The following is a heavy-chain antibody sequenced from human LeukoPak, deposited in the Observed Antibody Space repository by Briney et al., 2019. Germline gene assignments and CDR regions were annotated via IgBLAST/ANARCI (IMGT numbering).Heavy chain of an antibody. D-gene: IGHD6-6*01. CDR2: VNPNSGNT. CDR1: EYTLTSYD. J-gene: IGHJ4*02. CDR3: ARGSWGEIAGRKSFEF. Sequence: GASVTVSCKASEYTLTSYDIYWVRQATGQGLEWMGWVNPNSGNTGYAQKFQGRVTMTRVTSISTAYMELNNLTSEDTAVYYCARGSWGEIAGRKSFEFWGQGSLVTVSS. V-gene: IGHV1-8*01.